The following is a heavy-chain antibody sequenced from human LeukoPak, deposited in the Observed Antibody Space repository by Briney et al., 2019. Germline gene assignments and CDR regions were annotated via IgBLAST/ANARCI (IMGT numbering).Heavy chain of an antibody. D-gene: IGHD6-19*01. Sequence: PGGSLRLSCAASGFTFSSYGMSWVRQAPGKGLEWVANIKQDGSEKYYVDSVKGRFTISRDNAKNSLYLQMNNLRAEDTAVYYCARPALSSGWCWGQGTLVTVSS. CDR3: ARPALSSGWC. CDR1: GFTFSSYG. CDR2: IKQDGSEK. V-gene: IGHV3-7*01. J-gene: IGHJ4*02.